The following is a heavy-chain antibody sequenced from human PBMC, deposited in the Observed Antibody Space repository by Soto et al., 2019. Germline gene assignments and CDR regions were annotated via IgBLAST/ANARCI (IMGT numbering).Heavy chain of an antibody. CDR3: AKDNYYYGMDV. Sequence: QVQLVESGGGVVQPGRSLRLSCAASGFTFRSYGMHWVRQAPGKGLEWVAVISYDGSNKHYADSVKGRFTISRDNSKNTLYLQTNSLRAEDTALYYCAKDNYYYGMDVWGQGTTVTVSS. CDR1: GFTFRSYG. J-gene: IGHJ6*02. V-gene: IGHV3-30*18. CDR2: ISYDGSNK.